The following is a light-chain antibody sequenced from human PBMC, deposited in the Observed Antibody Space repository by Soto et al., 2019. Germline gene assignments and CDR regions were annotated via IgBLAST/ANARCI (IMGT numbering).Light chain of an antibody. V-gene: IGKV3-20*01. J-gene: IGKJ3*01. CDR3: QHYGSSPPEFT. Sequence: EIVLTQSPGTLSLSPGERATLSSRASQSVSSNYLAWYQQRPGQAPRLLIFGASYRAAGIPDRFSGSGSGTDFILTISRLEPEDSAVYYCQHYGSSPPEFTFGPGTKVDSK. CDR2: GAS. CDR1: QSVSSNY.